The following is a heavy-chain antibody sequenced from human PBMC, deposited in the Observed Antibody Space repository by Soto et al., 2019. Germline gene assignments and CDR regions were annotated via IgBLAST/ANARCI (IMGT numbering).Heavy chain of an antibody. Sequence: QVQLQESGPGLVKPSETLSLTCVVSDCSIDTFYWRWIRQSPGKGLEWLGYSYYSGITNYKPSLKSRVTISVDVSKNQFSLTLTSVTAADTAIYYCARTLEPIPTCPRFAPWGQGILVTVSS. D-gene: IGHD1-1*01. CDR3: ARTLEPIPTCPRFAP. V-gene: IGHV4-59*01. CDR2: SYYSGIT. CDR1: DCSIDTFY. J-gene: IGHJ5*02.